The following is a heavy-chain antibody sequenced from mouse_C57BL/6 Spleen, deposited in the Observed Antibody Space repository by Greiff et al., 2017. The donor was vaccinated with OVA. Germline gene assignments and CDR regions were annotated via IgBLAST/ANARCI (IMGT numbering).Heavy chain of an antibody. V-gene: IGHV1-74*01. CDR1: GYTFTSYW. CDR2: IHPSDSDT. J-gene: IGHJ4*01. D-gene: IGHD2-2*01. Sequence: QVQLQQPGAELVKPGASVKVSCKASGYTFTSYWMHWVKQRPGQGLEWIGRIHPSDSDTNYNQKFKGKATLTVDKSASTAYMQLSSLTSEDSAVYYCAMRGGYDEGGYAMDDWGQGTTVTVSS. CDR3: AMRGGYDEGGYAMDD.